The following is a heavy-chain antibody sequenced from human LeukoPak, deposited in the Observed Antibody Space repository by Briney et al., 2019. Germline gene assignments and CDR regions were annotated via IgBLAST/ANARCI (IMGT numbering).Heavy chain of an antibody. CDR2: INHSGST. D-gene: IGHD6-6*01. CDR1: GGSFSGYY. Sequence: SETLSLTCAVYGGSFSGYYWSWIRQPPGKGLEWIGEINHSGSTNYNPSLKSRVTISVDTSKNQFSLKLSSVTAADTAVYYCARGIEYSSSRYMDVWGKGTTVTVSS. V-gene: IGHV4-34*01. CDR3: ARGIEYSSSRYMDV. J-gene: IGHJ6*03.